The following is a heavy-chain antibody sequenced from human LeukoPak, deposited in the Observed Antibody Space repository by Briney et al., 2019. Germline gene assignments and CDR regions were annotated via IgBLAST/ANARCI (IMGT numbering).Heavy chain of an antibody. CDR3: ARDLLDIVVVPAVHYYYGMDV. D-gene: IGHD2-2*01. CDR1: GFAFSSYS. J-gene: IGHJ6*02. CDR2: ITSNGGLT. V-gene: IGHV3-64*01. Sequence: PGGSLRLSCAGSGFAFSSYSIQWVRQAPGKGLESVSAITSNGGLTYYANSVRGRFTISRDNSKNTLYLQMNSLRAEDTAVYYCARDLLDIVVVPAVHYYYGMDVWGQGTTVTVSS.